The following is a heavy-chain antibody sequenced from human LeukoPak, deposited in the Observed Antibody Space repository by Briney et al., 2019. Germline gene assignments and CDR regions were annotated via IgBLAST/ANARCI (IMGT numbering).Heavy chain of an antibody. CDR2: VSPDGNLA. J-gene: IGHJ6*03. CDR3: ARDGYYDFWSGLRNYYMDV. Sequence: GGSLRLSCAASGFTLSSSWMHWVRQAPGKGPVWVAHVSPDGNLANYADSVKGRFTISRDNSKNTLYLQMNSLRAEDTAVYYCARDGYYDFWSGLRNYYMDVWGKGTTVTVSS. V-gene: IGHV3-74*01. D-gene: IGHD3-3*01. CDR1: GFTLSSSW.